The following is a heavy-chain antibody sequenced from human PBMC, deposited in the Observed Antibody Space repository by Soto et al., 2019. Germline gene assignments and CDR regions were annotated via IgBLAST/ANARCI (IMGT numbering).Heavy chain of an antibody. CDR1: GFIVSSQY. D-gene: IGHD3-16*01. Sequence: EVQMVETGGGLRQPGGSLRLSCAVSGFIVSSQYMTWGRQAPGKGLEWVSVIYTGGSTHYADSARGRFTISRDSSKNTLYLQMNSLTAEDAAVYYCTTYTVYGMDVWGPGTKVTVSS. CDR2: IYTGGST. V-gene: IGHV3-53*02. J-gene: IGHJ6*02. CDR3: TTYTVYGMDV.